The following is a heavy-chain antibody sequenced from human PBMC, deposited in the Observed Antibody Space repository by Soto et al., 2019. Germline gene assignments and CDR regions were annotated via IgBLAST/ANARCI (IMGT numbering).Heavy chain of an antibody. D-gene: IGHD5-18*01. CDR1: GYTFTGYY. J-gene: IGHJ3*02. CDR3: ARVDTAMAPDAFDI. V-gene: IGHV1-2*04. Sequence: ASVKVSCKASGYTFTGYYMHWVRQAPGQGLEWMGWINPNSGGTNYAQKFQGWVTMTRDTSISTAYMELSRLRSDDTAVYYCARVDTAMAPDAFDIRGQGTMVTVSS. CDR2: INPNSGGT.